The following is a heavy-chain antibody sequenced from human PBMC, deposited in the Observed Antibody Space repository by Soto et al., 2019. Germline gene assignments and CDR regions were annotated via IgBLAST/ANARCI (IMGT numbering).Heavy chain of an antibody. J-gene: IGHJ5*02. V-gene: IGHV3-30*18. Sequence: QVQLVESGGGVVQPGRSLRLSCAASGFTFSSYGMHWVRQAPGKGLEWVAVISYDGSNKYYADSVKGRFTISRDNSKNTLYLQMNSLRAEDTAVYYCAKDGGGWSDPWGQGTLVTVSS. CDR2: ISYDGSNK. CDR3: AKDGGGWSDP. CDR1: GFTFSSYG.